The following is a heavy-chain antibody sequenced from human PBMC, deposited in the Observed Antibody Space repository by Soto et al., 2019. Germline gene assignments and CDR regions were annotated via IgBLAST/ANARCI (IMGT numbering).Heavy chain of an antibody. V-gene: IGHV4-59*01. CDR3: AAPPRY. J-gene: IGHJ4*02. D-gene: IGHD6-6*01. Sequence: PSETLSLTCTVSGGSINSYYWSWIRQPPGKGLEWIGYIYDSGSTNYNPSLKSRVTISVDTSKNQFSLKLTSVTAADTAVYYCAAPPRYWGQGTLVTVS. CDR2: IYDSGST. CDR1: GGSINSYY.